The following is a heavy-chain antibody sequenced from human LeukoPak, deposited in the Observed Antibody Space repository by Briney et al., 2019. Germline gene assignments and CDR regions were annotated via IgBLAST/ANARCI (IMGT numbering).Heavy chain of an antibody. D-gene: IGHD4-17*01. J-gene: IGHJ5*02. CDR1: GGSFSGYY. Sequence: SETLSLTCADYGGSFSGYYWSWIRQPPGKGLEWIGEINHSGSTNYNPSLKSRVTISVDTSKNQFSLKLSSVTAADTAVYYCARGPKRLRKEFDPWGQGTLVTVSS. CDR3: ARGPKRLRKEFDP. CDR2: INHSGST. V-gene: IGHV4-34*01.